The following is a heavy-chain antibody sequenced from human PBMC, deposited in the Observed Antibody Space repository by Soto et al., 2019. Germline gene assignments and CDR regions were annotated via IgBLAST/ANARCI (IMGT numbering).Heavy chain of an antibody. V-gene: IGHV4-39*01. D-gene: IGHD5-12*01. Sequence: SETLSLTCTVSGGSISSSSYYWGWIRQPPGKGLEWIGSIYYSGSTYYNPSLKSRVTISVDTSKNQFSLKLRSVTAADTALYFCARKAITVDYWGQGTLVTVSS. J-gene: IGHJ4*02. CDR2: IYYSGST. CDR3: ARKAITVDY. CDR1: GGSISSSSYY.